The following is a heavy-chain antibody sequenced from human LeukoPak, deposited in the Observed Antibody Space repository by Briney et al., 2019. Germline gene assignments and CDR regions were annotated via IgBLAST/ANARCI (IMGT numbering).Heavy chain of an antibody. CDR2: IYYSGST. Sequence: SETLSLTCTVSGGSISSYYWSWIRQPPGKGLEWIGYIYYSGSTNYNPSLKSRVTISVDTSKNQFSLKLSSVTAADTAVYYCARLNPAGSGYYHFDYWGQGTLVTVSS. V-gene: IGHV4-59*08. CDR3: ARLNPAGSGYYHFDY. D-gene: IGHD3-22*01. CDR1: GGSISSYY. J-gene: IGHJ4*02.